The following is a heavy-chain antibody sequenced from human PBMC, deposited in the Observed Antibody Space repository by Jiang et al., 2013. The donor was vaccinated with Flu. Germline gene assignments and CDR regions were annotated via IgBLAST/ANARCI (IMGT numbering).Heavy chain of an antibody. V-gene: IGHV3-23*04. CDR1: GFTFISYA. CDR2: ISGSGGSA. J-gene: IGHJ3*02. CDR3: ARTSYCGGDCPLGGAFDI. Sequence: LVESGGGLVQPGGSLRLSCAASGFTFISYAMNWVRQAPGKGLEWVSSISGSGGSAYLSDSVKGRFTISRDNSKNTLYLQMNGLRAEDTAVYYCARTSYCGGDCPLGGAFDIWGQGTMLTVSS. D-gene: IGHD2-21*01.